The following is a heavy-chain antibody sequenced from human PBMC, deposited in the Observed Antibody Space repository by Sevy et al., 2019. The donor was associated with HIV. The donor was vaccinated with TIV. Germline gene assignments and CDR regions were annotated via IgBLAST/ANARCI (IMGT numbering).Heavy chain of an antibody. CDR1: GGSISSYY. CDR2: IYYSGST. V-gene: IGHV4-59*01. D-gene: IGHD6-13*01. CDR3: AGAIAAAGTSYYGMDV. J-gene: IGHJ6*02. Sequence: SETLSLTCTVSGGSISSYYWSWIRQPPGKGLEWIGYIYYSGSTNYNPSLKSRVTISVDTSKNQFSLKLSSVTAADTAVYYCAGAIAAAGTSYYGMDVWGQGTTVTVSS.